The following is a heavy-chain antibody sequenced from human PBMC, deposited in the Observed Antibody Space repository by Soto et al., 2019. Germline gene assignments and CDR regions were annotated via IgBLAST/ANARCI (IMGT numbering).Heavy chain of an antibody. Sequence: EVQLLESGGGLVQPGGSLRLSCAAYGFTFSSYAMSWVRQAPGKGLEWVSAISGSGGSTYYADSVKGRFTISRDNSKNTLYLQMNSLRAEDTAVYYCAKGFPPPYCSSTSCYDTYYYYYGMDVWGQGTTVTVSS. CDR1: GFTFSSYA. CDR2: ISGSGGST. V-gene: IGHV3-23*01. D-gene: IGHD2-2*01. J-gene: IGHJ6*02. CDR3: AKGFPPPYCSSTSCYDTYYYYYGMDV.